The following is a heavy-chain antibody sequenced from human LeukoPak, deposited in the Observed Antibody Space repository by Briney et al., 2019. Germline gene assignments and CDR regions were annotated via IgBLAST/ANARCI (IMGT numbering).Heavy chain of an antibody. CDR3: ARLSGPGIAAVGTL. CDR2: ISSSSGYI. J-gene: IGHJ4*02. Sequence: AGSLRLSCVASGFTFSSFTMNWVRHAPGQGLEWVSTISSSSGYIYYEVSVKGRFTINSDNAKNYMDLRMDRLRAKVTALYSSARLSGPGIAAVGTLWGQGTLVTVSS. V-gene: IGHV3-21*04. CDR1: GFTFSSFT. D-gene: IGHD6-13*01.